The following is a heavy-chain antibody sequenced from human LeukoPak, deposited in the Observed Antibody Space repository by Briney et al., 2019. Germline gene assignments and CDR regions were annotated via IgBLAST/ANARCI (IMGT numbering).Heavy chain of an antibody. CDR1: GDSVSSDSYY. D-gene: IGHD3-22*01. Sequence: SETLSPTCTVPGDSVSSDSYYWSWIRQPPGKGLEWSGHIYSSGTTKQNPSLKSRVILSVDTSKNQLYLKLNSVTAADTAVYYCARDSKGYYDSSGYFDHWGQGTLVTVSS. J-gene: IGHJ4*02. V-gene: IGHV4-61*01. CDR2: IYSSGTT. CDR3: ARDSKGYYDSSGYFDH.